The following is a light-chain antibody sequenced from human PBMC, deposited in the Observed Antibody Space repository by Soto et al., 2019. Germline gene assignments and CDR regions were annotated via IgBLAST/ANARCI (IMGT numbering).Light chain of an antibody. CDR3: QHYDSWPPL. CDR1: QSVRDN. V-gene: IGKV3-15*01. CDR2: GAS. Sequence: EIVMTPSPTTLSVYPGERATLSCRASQSVRDNLAWYQQKPGQAPRLLIYGASSRATDIPARFSGSGSGTEFTLTISSLQSEDFAVYYCQHYDSWPPLFGPGTKVDIK. J-gene: IGKJ3*01.